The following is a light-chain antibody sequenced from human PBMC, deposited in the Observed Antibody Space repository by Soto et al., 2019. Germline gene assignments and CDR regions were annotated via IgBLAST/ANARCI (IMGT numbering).Light chain of an antibody. CDR3: SSYAGSNNPFV. CDR1: SSDVGGYNY. CDR2: EVS. Sequence: QSALTQPPSASGSPGQSVTISCTGTSSDVGGYNYVSWYQHHPGKAPKLMIYEVSQRPSGVPDRFSGSKSGNTASLTVSGPQAEDEADYYCSSYAGSNNPFVFGTGTKLTVL. J-gene: IGLJ1*01. V-gene: IGLV2-8*01.